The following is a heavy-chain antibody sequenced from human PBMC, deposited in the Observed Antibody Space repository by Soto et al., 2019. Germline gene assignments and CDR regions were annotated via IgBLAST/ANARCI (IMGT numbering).Heavy chain of an antibody. CDR3: AGGGNTALAYYFYRMDI. D-gene: IGHD5-18*01. J-gene: IGHJ6*02. V-gene: IGHV4-31*02. CDR1: GGSLKSGGYY. Sequence: PSETLSLTCTVSGGSLKSGGYYWSWIRQHPGRGLEWIGYIYYTGRTYYNPSLESRVTFSVDTSKNQFSLKLSSVTAADTAVYYCAGGGNTALAYYFYRMDIWGQGTTVTVSS. CDR2: IYYTGRT.